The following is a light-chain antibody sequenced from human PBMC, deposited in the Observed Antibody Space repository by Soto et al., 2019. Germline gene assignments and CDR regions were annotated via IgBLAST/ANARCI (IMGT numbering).Light chain of an antibody. J-gene: IGKJ1*01. CDR3: QQYGSSGT. Sequence: IVFAQFSATLSFSPGERATLSFRASQSVSSTYLGWYQQQPGQPPRLLMSGTSNRATGTPDRFSGSGSGTDFTLTISRLEPEDFAVYYCQQYGSSGTFGQGTKVDIK. CDR1: QSVSSTY. CDR2: GTS. V-gene: IGKV3-20*01.